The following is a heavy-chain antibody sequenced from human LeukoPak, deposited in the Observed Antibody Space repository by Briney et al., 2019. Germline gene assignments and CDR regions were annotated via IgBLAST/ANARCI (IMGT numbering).Heavy chain of an antibody. V-gene: IGHV3-33*01. CDR1: GFTFSSYG. CDR2: IWYDGSNK. CDR3: ARNSQSYAMDV. D-gene: IGHD4-11*01. Sequence: GGSPRLSCAASGFTFSSYGMHWVRQAPGKGLEWVAIIWYDGSNKYYADSVKGRFTISRDRSKNTLYLQMNSLRAEDTAVYYCARNSQSYAMDVWGQGTTVTVSS. J-gene: IGHJ6*02.